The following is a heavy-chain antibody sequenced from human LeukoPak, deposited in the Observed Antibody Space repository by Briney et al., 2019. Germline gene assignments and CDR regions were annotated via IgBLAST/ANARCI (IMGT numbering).Heavy chain of an antibody. Sequence: QPGGSLRLSCAASGFTLSSHWMSWVRQAPGKGLEWVASIRPDGSEEYYMDSVKGRFTISRDNAKNSLYLQMNSLRAEDTAVYYCARLLGTVTTYDYWGQGTLVTVSS. CDR2: IRPDGSEE. CDR3: ARLLGTVTTYDY. CDR1: GFTLSSHW. J-gene: IGHJ4*02. V-gene: IGHV3-7*01. D-gene: IGHD1-7*01.